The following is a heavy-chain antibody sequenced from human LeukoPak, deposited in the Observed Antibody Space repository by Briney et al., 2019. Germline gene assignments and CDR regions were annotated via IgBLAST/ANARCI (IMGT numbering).Heavy chain of an antibody. V-gene: IGHV4-59*01. D-gene: IGHD3-9*01. CDR1: GGSFSTYY. Sequence: SETLSLTCSVSGGSFSTYYWSWIRQPPRKGLEWIGFIYYSGSTDYNPSRKSRVTISIDTSKKQFSLKLRSVTAADTAVYYCARGVVLTGYPLDFWGRGTPVTVSS. CDR2: IYYSGST. CDR3: ARGVVLTGYPLDF. J-gene: IGHJ4*02.